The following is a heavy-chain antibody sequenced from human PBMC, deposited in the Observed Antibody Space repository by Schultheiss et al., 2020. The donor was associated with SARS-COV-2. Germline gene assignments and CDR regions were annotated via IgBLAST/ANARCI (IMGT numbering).Heavy chain of an antibody. CDR2: ISSSGGST. V-gene: IGHV3-23*01. CDR1: GFTFSSYA. CDR3: AKPRGSSSRDGMDV. J-gene: IGHJ6*02. Sequence: GGSLRLSCTASGFTFSSYAMRWVRQAPGKGLEWVSGISSSGGSTFYADSVKGRFTISRDNSKNTVYLQMNSLRAEDTAVYYCAKPRGSSSRDGMDVWGQGTTVTVSS. D-gene: IGHD6-13*01.